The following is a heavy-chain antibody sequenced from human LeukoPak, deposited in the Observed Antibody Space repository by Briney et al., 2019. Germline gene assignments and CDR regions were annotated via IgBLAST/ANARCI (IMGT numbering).Heavy chain of an antibody. Sequence: ASVKVSCKASGYTFTDYYIHWVRQAPGQGLEWMGWINPNSGGTNYAQKFQGWVTMTRDTSISTAYMELSRLRSDDTAVYYCARDGIRAFYDILTGYYRGAALDYWGQGTLVTVSS. CDR1: GYTFTDYY. CDR2: INPNSGGT. J-gene: IGHJ4*02. CDR3: ARDGIRAFYDILTGYYRGAALDY. D-gene: IGHD3-9*01. V-gene: IGHV1-2*04.